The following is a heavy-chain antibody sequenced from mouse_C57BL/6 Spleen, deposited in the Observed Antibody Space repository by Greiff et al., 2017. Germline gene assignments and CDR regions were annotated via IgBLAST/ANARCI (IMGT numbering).Heavy chain of an antibody. CDR2: IYPRSGNT. Sequence: VKLVESGAELARPGASVKLSCKASGYTFTSYGISWVKQRTGQGLEWIGEIYPRSGNTYYNEKFKGKATLTADKSSSTAYMELRSLTSEDSAVXFCAYYGSRFAYWGQGTLVTVSA. J-gene: IGHJ3*01. V-gene: IGHV1-81*01. CDR3: AYYGSRFAY. D-gene: IGHD1-1*01. CDR1: GYTFTSYG.